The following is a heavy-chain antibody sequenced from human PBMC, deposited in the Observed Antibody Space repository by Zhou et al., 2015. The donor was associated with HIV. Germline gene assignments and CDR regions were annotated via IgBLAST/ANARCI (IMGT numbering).Heavy chain of an antibody. D-gene: IGHD5-24*01. CDR2: IIPIFGTP. J-gene: IGHJ4*02. Sequence: QVQLVQSGAEVKKPGSSVKVSCRASGGTFSSYAICWVRQAPGQGLEWMGGIIPIFGTPNYAQKFQGRVTLTADRSTNTAYMEMRSLTSEDTAVYYCARGLPWLQFDYFDYWGQGTLVTVSS. V-gene: IGHV1-69*06. CDR1: GGTFSSYA. CDR3: ARGLPWLQFDYFDY.